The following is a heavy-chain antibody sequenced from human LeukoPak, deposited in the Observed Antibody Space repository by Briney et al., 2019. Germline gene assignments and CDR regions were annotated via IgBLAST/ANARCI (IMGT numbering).Heavy chain of an antibody. Sequence: GGSLRLSCAASGFTFSSDAMTWVRQAPGKGLEWVSSISSSSSYIYYADSVKGRFTISRDNAKNSLYLQMNSLRAEDTAVYYCARDSRFLEWLLSYWGQGTLVTVSS. D-gene: IGHD3-3*01. CDR3: ARDSRFLEWLLSY. CDR1: GFTFSSDA. J-gene: IGHJ4*02. CDR2: ISSSSSYI. V-gene: IGHV3-21*01.